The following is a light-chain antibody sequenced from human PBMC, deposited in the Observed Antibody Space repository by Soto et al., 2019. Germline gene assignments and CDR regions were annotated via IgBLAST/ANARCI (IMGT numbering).Light chain of an antibody. CDR1: SSDFGGYNY. Sequence: QSVLTQPPSASGSPGQSVTISCTGTSSDFGGYNYVSWYQQHPGKAPKLMIYEVSKRPSGVPDRFSGSKSGNTASLTVSGLQAEDEADYYCSSYAGSNTHYVFGTGTKVTVL. CDR2: EVS. J-gene: IGLJ1*01. V-gene: IGLV2-8*01. CDR3: SSYAGSNTHYV.